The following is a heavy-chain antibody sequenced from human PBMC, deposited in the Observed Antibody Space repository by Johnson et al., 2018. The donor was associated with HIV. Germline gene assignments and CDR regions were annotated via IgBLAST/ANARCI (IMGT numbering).Heavy chain of an antibody. CDR3: ARDKGTNFSGWYRESDAFDI. CDR1: GFTFSSYA. D-gene: IGHD6-19*01. V-gene: IGHV3-30*09. CDR2: ISYDGSNK. J-gene: IGHJ3*02. Sequence: VQLVESGGGVVQPGRSLRLSCAASGFTFSSYAMHWVRQAPGKGLEWVAVISYDGSNKYQADAGKGRFAISRDNSKNTLYLQMNSLRAEDKAVYYCARDKGTNFSGWYRESDAFDIWGQGTMVTVSS.